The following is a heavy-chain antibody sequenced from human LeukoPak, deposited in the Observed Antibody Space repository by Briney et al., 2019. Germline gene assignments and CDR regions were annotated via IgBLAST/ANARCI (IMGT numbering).Heavy chain of an antibody. D-gene: IGHD2-2*01. J-gene: IGHJ5*02. CDR3: ARVRGRPAAMYGDYDGRFDP. V-gene: IGHV3-48*01. CDR1: GFTFSSYS. Sequence: GGSLRLSCAASGFTFSSYSMNWVRQAPGKGLEWVSYISSSSSTIYYADSVKGRFTISTDNAKNSLYLQMNSLRAEDTAVYYCARVRGRPAAMYGDYDGRFDPWGQGTLVTVSS. CDR2: ISSSSSTI.